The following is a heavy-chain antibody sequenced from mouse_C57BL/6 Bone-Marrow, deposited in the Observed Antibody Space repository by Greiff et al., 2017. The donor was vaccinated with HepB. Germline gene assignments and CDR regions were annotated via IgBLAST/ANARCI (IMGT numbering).Heavy chain of an antibody. D-gene: IGHD2-10*02. CDR1: GFTFSDYY. J-gene: IGHJ4*01. Sequence: EVHLVESGGGLVQPGGSLKLSCAASGFTFSDYYMYWVRQTPEKRLEWVAYISNGGGSTYYPDTVKGRFTISRDNAKNTLYLQMSRLKSEDTAMYYCARQTGYGNYFYAMDYWGQGTSVTVSS. CDR2: ISNGGGST. V-gene: IGHV5-12*01. CDR3: ARQTGYGNYFYAMDY.